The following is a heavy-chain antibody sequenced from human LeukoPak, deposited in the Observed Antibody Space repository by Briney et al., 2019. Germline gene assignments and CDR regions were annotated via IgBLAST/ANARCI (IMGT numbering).Heavy chain of an antibody. Sequence: GGSLRLSCAASGFTFDDYAMHWVRQAPGKGLEWVSGISWSSGSIGYADSVKGRFTISRDNAKNSLYLQMNSLRAEDMALYYCARDMRGCSSTSCYRYVDYWGQGTLVTVSS. CDR2: ISWSSGSI. V-gene: IGHV3-9*03. D-gene: IGHD2-2*02. CDR1: GFTFDDYA. CDR3: ARDMRGCSSTSCYRYVDY. J-gene: IGHJ4*02.